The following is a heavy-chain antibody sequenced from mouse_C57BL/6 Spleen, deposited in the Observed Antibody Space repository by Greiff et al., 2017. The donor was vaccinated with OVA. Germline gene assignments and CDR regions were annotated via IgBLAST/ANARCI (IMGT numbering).Heavy chain of an antibody. Sequence: VQLQQSGPVLVKPGASVKMSCKASGYTFTDYYMNWVKQSHGKSLEWIGVINPYNGGTSYNQKFKGKATLTVDKSSSTAYMELNSLTSEDSAVYYCARNPHYYGSSYWYFDVWGTGTTVTVSS. CDR3: ARNPHYYGSSYWYFDV. V-gene: IGHV1-19*01. CDR1: GYTFTDYY. CDR2: INPYNGGT. D-gene: IGHD1-1*01. J-gene: IGHJ1*03.